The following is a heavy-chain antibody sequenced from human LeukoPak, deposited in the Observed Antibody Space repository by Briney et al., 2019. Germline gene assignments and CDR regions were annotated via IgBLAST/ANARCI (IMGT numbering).Heavy chain of an antibody. Sequence: SETLSLTCTVSGYSISSGYYWGWIRQPPGKGLEWIGSMYHSGSTNYNPSLKSRVTISVDKSKNQFSLKLSSVTAADTAVYYCARDRGYYDSSGYWFDYWGQGTLVTVSS. CDR1: GYSISSGYY. D-gene: IGHD3-22*01. CDR3: ARDRGYYDSSGYWFDY. J-gene: IGHJ4*02. CDR2: MYHSGST. V-gene: IGHV4-38-2*02.